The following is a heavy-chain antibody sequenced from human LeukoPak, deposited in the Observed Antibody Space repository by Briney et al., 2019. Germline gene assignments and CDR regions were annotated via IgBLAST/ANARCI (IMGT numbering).Heavy chain of an antibody. CDR2: SDNGGSI. Sequence: PGGSLRLSCAASGFTLSSNYMSWVRQAPGKGLEWFSAISDNGGSIFYADSVKGRFTISRDKSKNRLYLQMNTVRADEPAVYSSVKIAPDLPWGQGTLVTVS. CDR1: GFTLSSNY. V-gene: IGHV3-53*01. CDR3: VKIAPDLP. J-gene: IGHJ5*02. D-gene: IGHD2/OR15-2a*01.